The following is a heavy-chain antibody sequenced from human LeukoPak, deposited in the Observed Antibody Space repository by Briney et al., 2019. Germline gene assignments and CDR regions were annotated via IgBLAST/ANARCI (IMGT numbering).Heavy chain of an antibody. CDR1: GGSISSDSHY. CDR3: ASRITMIVEDAFDI. D-gene: IGHD3-22*01. Sequence: SETLSLTCIVSGGSISSDSHYWGWIRQPPGKGLEWIGTMYYSGSTNYNPSLKSRVTISVDTSKNQFSLKLSSVTAADTAVYYCASRITMIVEDAFDIWGQGTMVTVSS. CDR2: MYYSGST. J-gene: IGHJ3*02. V-gene: IGHV4-39*07.